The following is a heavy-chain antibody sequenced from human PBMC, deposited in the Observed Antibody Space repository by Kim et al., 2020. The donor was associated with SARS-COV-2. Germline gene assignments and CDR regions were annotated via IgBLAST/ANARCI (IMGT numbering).Heavy chain of an antibody. V-gene: IGHV3-23*01. J-gene: IGHJ4*02. Sequence: GGSLRLSCAASGFTFSSYAMSWVRQAPGKGLEWVSAISGSGSGTYYAASVKGRFTISRDNSKNTLYLQMNSLRAEDTAVYYCEGSRYFDWLFDYWGQGIPVTVSS. CDR3: EGSRYFDWLFDY. CDR1: GFTFSSYA. CDR2: ISGSGSGT. D-gene: IGHD3-9*01.